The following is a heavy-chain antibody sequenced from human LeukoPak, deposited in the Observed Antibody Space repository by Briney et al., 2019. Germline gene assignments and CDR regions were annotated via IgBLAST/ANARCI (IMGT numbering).Heavy chain of an antibody. CDR3: ANSGRVRGVPFDY. D-gene: IGHD3-10*01. CDR1: GYTFTSYY. Sequence: ASVKVSCKASGYTFTSYYMHWVRQAPGQGLEWMGIINHSGGSTSYAQKFQGRVTMTRDTSTSTVYMELSSLRYEDTAVYYCANSGRVRGVPFDYWGQGTLVTVSS. J-gene: IGHJ4*02. V-gene: IGHV1-46*01. CDR2: INHSGGST.